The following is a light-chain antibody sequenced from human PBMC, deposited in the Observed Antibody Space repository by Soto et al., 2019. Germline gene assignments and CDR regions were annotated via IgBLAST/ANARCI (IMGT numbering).Light chain of an antibody. CDR3: HQYNIWLRP. J-gene: IGKJ1*01. CDR1: QSISSN. CDR2: GAS. V-gene: IGKV3-15*01. Sequence: EIVMTQSPATLSVYPGEGATLSCRASQSISSNLAWYQQKPGQAPRLLIYGASTSDTGIPARFSGSGSGTQFPRTVSGLQDEHVDVYYYHQYNIWLRPFAQGPKVEIK.